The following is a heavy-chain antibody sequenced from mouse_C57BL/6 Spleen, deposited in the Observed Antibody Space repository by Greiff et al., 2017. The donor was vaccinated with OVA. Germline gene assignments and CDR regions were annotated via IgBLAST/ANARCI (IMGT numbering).Heavy chain of an antibody. Sequence: QVQLQQPGTELVKPGASVKLSCKASGYTFTSYWMHWVKQRPGQGLEWIGNINPSNGGTNYNEKFKSKATLTVDKSSSTAYRQLSSLTSEYSAVYYFARAHGYYAMDYWGQGTSVTVSS. CDR3: ARAHGYYAMDY. V-gene: IGHV1-53*01. CDR1: GYTFTSYW. CDR2: INPSNGGT. J-gene: IGHJ4*01.